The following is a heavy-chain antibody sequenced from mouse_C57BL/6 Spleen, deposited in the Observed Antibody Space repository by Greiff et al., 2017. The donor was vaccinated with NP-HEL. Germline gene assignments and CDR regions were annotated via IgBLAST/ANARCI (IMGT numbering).Heavy chain of an antibody. CDR3: ARYWGGYSFAY. D-gene: IGHD2-3*01. J-gene: IGHJ3*01. CDR1: GYSITSGYY. Sequence: EVQLQQSGPGLVKPSQSLSLTCSVTGYSITSGYYWNWIRQFPGNKLEWMGYISYDGSNNYNPSLKNRISITRDTSKNQFFLKLNSVTTEDTATYDCARYWGGYSFAYWGQGNRVTVSA. CDR2: ISYDGSN. V-gene: IGHV3-6*01.